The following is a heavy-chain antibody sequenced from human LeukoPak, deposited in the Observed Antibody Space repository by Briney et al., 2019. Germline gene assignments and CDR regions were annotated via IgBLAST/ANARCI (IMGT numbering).Heavy chain of an antibody. CDR1: GFTFSSYW. J-gene: IGHJ3*02. CDR3: AKLIAAARDDAFDI. V-gene: IGHV3-7*01. D-gene: IGHD6-13*01. Sequence: GGSLGLSCAASGFTFSSYWMSWVRQAPGKGLEWVANIKQDGNEKYYVDSVKGRFTISRDNAKNSLYLQMNSLRAEDTAVYYCAKLIAAARDDAFDIWGQGTMVTVSS. CDR2: IKQDGNEK.